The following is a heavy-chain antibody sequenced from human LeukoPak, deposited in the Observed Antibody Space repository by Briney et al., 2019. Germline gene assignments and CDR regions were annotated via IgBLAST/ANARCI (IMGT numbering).Heavy chain of an antibody. V-gene: IGHV1-69*04. D-gene: IGHD3-22*01. CDR1: GGTFSSYA. CDR3: ARVGDSSGYFDY. Sequence: SVKVSCKASGGTFSSYAISWVRQAPGQGLEWMGRIIPILGIANYAQKFQGRVTITADKSTSTAYMELSSLRSEDTAMYYCARVGDSSGYFDYWGQGTLVTVSS. CDR2: IIPILGIA. J-gene: IGHJ4*02.